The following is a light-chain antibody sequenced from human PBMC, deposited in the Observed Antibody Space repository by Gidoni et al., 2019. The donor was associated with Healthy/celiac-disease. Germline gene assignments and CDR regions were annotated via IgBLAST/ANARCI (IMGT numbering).Light chain of an antibody. CDR3: MQALQTPGWT. CDR1: QSLLHSNGYNY. J-gene: IGKJ1*01. CDR2: LGS. Sequence: DIVMTQSPLSLPVTPGEPASICCRSSQSLLHSNGYNYLDWYLQKPGQSPQLLIYLGSNRASGVPDRFSGSGSGTDFTLKISRVEAEDVGVYYCMQALQTPGWTFGQGTKVEIK. V-gene: IGKV2-28*01.